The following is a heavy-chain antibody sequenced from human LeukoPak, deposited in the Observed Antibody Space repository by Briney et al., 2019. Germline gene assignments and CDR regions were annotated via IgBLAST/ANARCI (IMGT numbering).Heavy chain of an antibody. V-gene: IGHV3-23*01. CDR1: GFTFSSYA. CDR2: ISDSGGRT. Sequence: GGSLRLSCAASGFTFSSYAMSWVRQAPGKGLEWVASISDSGGRTYHADSVKGRFTISRDNSKNTLFLQMNSLRAEDTALYYCARDKEMATIPGNYYYYYMDVWGKGTTVTVSS. D-gene: IGHD5-24*01. J-gene: IGHJ6*03. CDR3: ARDKEMATIPGNYYYYYMDV.